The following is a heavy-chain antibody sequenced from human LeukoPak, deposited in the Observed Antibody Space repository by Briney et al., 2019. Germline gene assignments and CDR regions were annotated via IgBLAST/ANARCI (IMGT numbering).Heavy chain of an antibody. CDR3: VIDPPRHTAMVWKY. CDR1: GFTFGTYG. Sequence: PGGSLRLSCATSGFTFGTYGMHWVRQAPGKGPEWVAVISYDGRSKFYVDSVKGRFTISRDNSENTLYLQMNSLRTEDTAVYYCVIDPPRHTAMVWKYWGQGTLVTVSS. CDR2: ISYDGRSK. J-gene: IGHJ4*02. D-gene: IGHD5-18*01. V-gene: IGHV3-30*03.